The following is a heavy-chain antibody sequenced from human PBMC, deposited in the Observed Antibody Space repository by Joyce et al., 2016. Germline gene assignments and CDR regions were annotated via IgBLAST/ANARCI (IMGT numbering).Heavy chain of an antibody. CDR3: ARDGIAVAGGYYGMDV. V-gene: IGHV3-53*04. CDR2: IYSGGST. J-gene: IGHJ6*02. Sequence: EVQLVESGGGLVQPGGSLRLSCAASGFTVSSNYMSWVRQAPGKVLEWVSVIYSGGSTYYADSVKGRFTISRHNSKNTLYLQMNSLRAEDTAVYYCARDGIAVAGGYYGMDVWGQGTTVTVSS. D-gene: IGHD6-19*01. CDR1: GFTVSSNY.